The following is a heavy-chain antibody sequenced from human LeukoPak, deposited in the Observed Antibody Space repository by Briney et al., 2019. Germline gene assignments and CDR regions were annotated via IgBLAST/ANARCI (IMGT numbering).Heavy chain of an antibody. CDR3: ARGRRSSWELSFGGRNYYGMDV. J-gene: IGHJ6*02. D-gene: IGHD3-16*02. V-gene: IGHV4-34*01. Sequence: SSETLSLTCAVYGGSSSGYYWSWIRQPPGKGLEWIGEINHSGSTNYNPSLKSRVTISVDTSKNQFSLKLSSVTAADTAVYYCARGRRSSWELSFGGRNYYGMDVWGQGTTVTVSS. CDR1: GGSSSGYY. CDR2: INHSGST.